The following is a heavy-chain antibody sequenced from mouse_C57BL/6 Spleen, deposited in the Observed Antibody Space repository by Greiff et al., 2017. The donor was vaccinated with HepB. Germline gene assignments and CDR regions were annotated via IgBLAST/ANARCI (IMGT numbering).Heavy chain of an antibody. J-gene: IGHJ4*01. CDR2: IYPGDGDT. CDR1: GYAFSSSW. Sequence: VQLVESGPELVKPGASVKISCKASGYAFSSSWMNWVKQRPGKGLEWIGRIYPGDGDTNYNGKFKGKATLTADKSSSTAYMQLSSLTSEDSAVYFCARPVKRGAMDYWGQGTSVTVSS. CDR3: ARPVKRGAMDY. V-gene: IGHV1-82*01. D-gene: IGHD1-1*01.